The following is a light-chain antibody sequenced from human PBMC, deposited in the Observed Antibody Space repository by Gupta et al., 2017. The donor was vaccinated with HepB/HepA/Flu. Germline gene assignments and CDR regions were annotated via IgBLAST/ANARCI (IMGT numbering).Light chain of an antibody. CDR1: QSISSY. J-gene: IGKJ2*01. CDR3: QQSDSTPIT. V-gene: IGKV1-39*01. CDR2: AAS. Sequence: DIQMTQSPSSLSASVGDRVTITCRASQSISSYLNWYQQKPGKAPKLLIYAASSLQSGVPSRFSGSGSGTDFTLTISRLQPEEFATYYCQQSDSTPITFGQGTKLEIK.